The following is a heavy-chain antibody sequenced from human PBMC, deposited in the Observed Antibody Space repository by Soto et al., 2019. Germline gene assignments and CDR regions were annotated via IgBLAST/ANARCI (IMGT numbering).Heavy chain of an antibody. CDR3: ARESTREIWFGEYEHHNWFDP. J-gene: IGHJ5*02. CDR1: GFTFSSYS. CDR2: ISSSSSTI. V-gene: IGHV3-48*01. D-gene: IGHD3-10*01. Sequence: GGSLRLSCAASGFTFSSYSMNWVRQAPGKGLEWVSYISSSSSTIYYADSVKGRFTISRDNAKNSLYLQMNSLRAEDTAVYYCARESTREIWFGEYEHHNWFDPWGQGTLVTVSS.